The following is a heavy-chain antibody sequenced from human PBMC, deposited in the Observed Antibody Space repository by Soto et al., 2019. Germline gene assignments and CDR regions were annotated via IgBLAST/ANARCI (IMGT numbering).Heavy chain of an antibody. CDR2: ISYDGSNK. J-gene: IGHJ4*02. V-gene: IGHV3-30-3*02. CDR3: AKTFVGNYVFDF. D-gene: IGHD4-4*01. Sequence: GGSLRLSCAASEFTFSSYTMHWVRQAPGKGLEWVAVISYDGSNKYYADSVKGRFTISRDNSKNTLYLQMNSLRAEDTAVYYCAKTFVGNYVFDFWGQGALVTVSS. CDR1: EFTFSSYT.